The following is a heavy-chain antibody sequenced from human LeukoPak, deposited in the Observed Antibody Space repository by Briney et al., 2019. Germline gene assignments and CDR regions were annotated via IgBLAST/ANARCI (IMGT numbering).Heavy chain of an antibody. D-gene: IGHD2-21*02. V-gene: IGHV5-51*01. Sequence: NHGGSLKISCTGFGYSFTTYWIGWVRQMPGKGLEWMGIIYPGDSDARYSPSFQGQVTISVDKSISTAYLQWSSLKASDTAMYYCARQGRTVVVTTTHDAFDIWGQGTMVTVSS. CDR1: GYSFTTYW. J-gene: IGHJ3*02. CDR3: ARQGRTVVVTTTHDAFDI. CDR2: IYPGDSDA.